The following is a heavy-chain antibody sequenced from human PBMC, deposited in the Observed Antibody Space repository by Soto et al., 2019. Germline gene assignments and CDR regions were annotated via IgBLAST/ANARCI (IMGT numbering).Heavy chain of an antibody. J-gene: IGHJ5*02. V-gene: IGHV3-23*01. D-gene: IGHD1-26*01. CDR3: ARGVNSGSYLKNWLEP. CDR2: ISGGATCT. Sequence: GGSLRLSCAASEFSFSTYAMSWVRQAPGKGLEWVSTISGGATCTYYADSVKGRFTISRDNSKNTLYLQMKSLRAEDTAVYYCARGVNSGSYLKNWLEPWGQGTMVAVSS. CDR1: EFSFSTYA.